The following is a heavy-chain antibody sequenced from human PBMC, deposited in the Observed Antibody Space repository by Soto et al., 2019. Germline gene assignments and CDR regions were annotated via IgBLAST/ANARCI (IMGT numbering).Heavy chain of an antibody. CDR3: ARNEYSTAFYYYGMDV. Sequence: QVQLVQSGAEVKKPGSSVKVSCKASGGTFSSYAITWVRQAPGQGLEWMGRIIPIFGTANYNQKFQGRVTITADESTSTAYMALSSLRSEDMAVYCCARNEYSTAFYYYGMDVWGQGTTVTVSS. D-gene: IGHD6-6*01. J-gene: IGHJ6*02. CDR1: GGTFSSYA. CDR2: IIPIFGTA. V-gene: IGHV1-69*01.